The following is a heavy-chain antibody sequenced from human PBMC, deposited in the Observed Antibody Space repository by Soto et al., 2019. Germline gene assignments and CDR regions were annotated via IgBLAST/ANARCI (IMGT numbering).Heavy chain of an antibody. J-gene: IGHJ4*02. CDR1: GSTLTKLS. V-gene: IGHV1-24*01. Sequence: VASVKVCCKVSGSTLTKLSMHWVRQAPGKGLEWMGGSEPAHGETIYAQKFQGRVTMTEDTSTDTAYMELSRLRSEDTAVYYCVKVSGQWLINHSDFCGQGTLAIV. D-gene: IGHD6-19*01. CDR3: VKVSGQWLINHSDF. CDR2: SEPAHGET.